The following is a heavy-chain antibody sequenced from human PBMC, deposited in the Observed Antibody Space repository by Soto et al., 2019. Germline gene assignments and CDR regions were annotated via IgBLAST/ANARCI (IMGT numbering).Heavy chain of an antibody. V-gene: IGHV1-8*01. D-gene: IGHD4-17*01. Sequence: WVQQEKRKGLEWMGWMNPNSGNTGFAQKFQGRVSMTRDTSTNTVYMELRSLRSDDTAVYFCVRVSGGTYGDSEFRIWVQGT. CDR3: VRVSGGTYGDSEFRI. J-gene: IGHJ4*02. CDR2: MNPNSGNT.